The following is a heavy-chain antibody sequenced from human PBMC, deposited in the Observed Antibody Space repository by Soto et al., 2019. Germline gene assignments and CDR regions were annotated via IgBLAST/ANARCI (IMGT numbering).Heavy chain of an antibody. V-gene: IGHV3-43*01. Sequence: GGSLRLSCAASGFTFDDYTMHWVRQAPGKGLEWVSLISWDGGSTYYADSVKGRFTISRDNSKNSLYLQMNSLRTEDTALYYCAKDSYSYGSMYYFDYWGQGTLVTVSS. CDR3: AKDSYSYGSMYYFDY. CDR2: ISWDGGST. D-gene: IGHD5-18*01. CDR1: GFTFDDYT. J-gene: IGHJ4*02.